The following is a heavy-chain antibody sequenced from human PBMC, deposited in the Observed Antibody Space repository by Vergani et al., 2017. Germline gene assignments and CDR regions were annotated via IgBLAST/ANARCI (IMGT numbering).Heavy chain of an antibody. D-gene: IGHD4-23*01. CDR3: ATAGYGGNPIFRYFDL. CDR2: FDPEDGET. J-gene: IGHJ2*01. V-gene: IGHV1-24*01. Sequence: QVQLVQSGAEVKKPGASVKVSCKVSGYTLTELSMHWVRQAPGKGLEWMGGFDPEDGETIYAQKFQGRVTMTEDTSTDTAYMELSSLGSEDTAVYYCATAGYGGNPIFRYFDLWGRGTLVTVSS. CDR1: GYTLTELS.